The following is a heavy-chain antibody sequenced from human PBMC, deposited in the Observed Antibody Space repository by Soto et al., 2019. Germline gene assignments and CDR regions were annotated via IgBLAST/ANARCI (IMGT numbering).Heavy chain of an antibody. CDR3: ARDTMVRGATGAYNWFDP. CDR2: INPSGGST. V-gene: IGHV1-46*03. D-gene: IGHD3-10*01. Sequence: QVQLVQSGAEVKKPGDSVKVSCKASGYTFTSYYMHWVRQAPGQGLEWMGIINPSGGSTSYAQKFQGRVTMTRDTSTSTVYMELSSLRSEDTAVYYCARDTMVRGATGAYNWFDPWGQGTLVTVSS. CDR1: GYTFTSYY. J-gene: IGHJ5*02.